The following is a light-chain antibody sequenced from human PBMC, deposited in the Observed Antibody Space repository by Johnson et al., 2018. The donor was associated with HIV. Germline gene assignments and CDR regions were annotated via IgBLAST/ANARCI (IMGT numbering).Light chain of an antibody. Sequence: QSVLTQPPSVSAAPGQKVTISCSGSGSNIGNNYVSWYQQLPGTAPKLLIFDNNKRPSGIPDRFSGSKSGTSATLGITGLQTGDEADYYCGTWDSRLGNYVFGTGTKVTVL. V-gene: IGLV1-51*01. CDR1: GSNIGNNY. J-gene: IGLJ1*01. CDR3: GTWDSRLGNYV. CDR2: DNN.